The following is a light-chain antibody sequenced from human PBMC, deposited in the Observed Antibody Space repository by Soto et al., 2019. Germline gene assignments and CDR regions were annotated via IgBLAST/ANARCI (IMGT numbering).Light chain of an antibody. CDR3: AAWDDTLNGHVV. J-gene: IGLJ2*01. V-gene: IGLV1-44*01. CDR1: SSNIGSNN. Sequence: QAVVTQPPSASGTPGQRVTVSCSGSSSNIGSNNVNWYQQLPGTAPKLLIYSNNQRPSGVPDRFSGSKSGTSASLAISGLQSEDEADYYCAAWDDTLNGHVVFGGGTKLTVL. CDR2: SNN.